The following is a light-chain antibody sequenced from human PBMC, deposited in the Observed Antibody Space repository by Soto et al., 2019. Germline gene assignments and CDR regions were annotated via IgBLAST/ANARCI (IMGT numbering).Light chain of an antibody. Sequence: DIVMTQSPDSLAVSLGGRATINCKSSQSVLYTSNNKNYIAWYQQKSGQPPKLLIYWASTRESGVPDRFSGGGSGTDFTLTISSLQAEDVAVYYCQQYYSVPITFGQGTRLENK. CDR1: QSVLYTSNNKNY. CDR3: QQYYSVPIT. V-gene: IGKV4-1*01. J-gene: IGKJ5*01. CDR2: WAS.